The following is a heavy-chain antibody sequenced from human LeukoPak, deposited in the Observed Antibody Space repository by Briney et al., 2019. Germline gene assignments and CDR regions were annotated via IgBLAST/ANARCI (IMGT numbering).Heavy chain of an antibody. CDR3: ARVGRRWLQDYFDY. J-gene: IGHJ4*02. CDR1: GGSISSYY. CDR2: IYYSGST. V-gene: IGHV4-59*01. D-gene: IGHD5-24*01. Sequence: PSETLSLTCTVSGGSISSYYWSWIRQPPGKGLEWIGYIYYSGSTNYNPSLKSRVTISVDTSKNQFSLKLSSVTAADTAVYYCARVGRRWLQDYFDYWGQGTLVTVSS.